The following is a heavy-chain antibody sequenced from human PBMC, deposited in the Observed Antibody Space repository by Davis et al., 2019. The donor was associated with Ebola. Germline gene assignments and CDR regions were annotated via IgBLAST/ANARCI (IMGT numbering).Heavy chain of an antibody. CDR2: IYSGGST. V-gene: IGHV3-66*01. J-gene: IGHJ4*02. Sequence: GESLKISCAASGFTFINYWMHWVRQAPGKGLEWVSVIYSGGSTYYADSVKGRFTISRDNSKNTLYLQMNSLRAEDTAVYYCTKDFDYVNGYWGQGALVTVSS. D-gene: IGHD4-17*01. CDR3: TKDFDYVNGY. CDR1: GFTFINYW.